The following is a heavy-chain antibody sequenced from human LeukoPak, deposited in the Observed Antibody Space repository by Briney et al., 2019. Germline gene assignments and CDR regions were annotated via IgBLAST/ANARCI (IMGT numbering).Heavy chain of an antibody. V-gene: IGHV3-33*01. CDR3: ARGEWGQGKYPFDV. CDR1: GFPLSRHG. D-gene: IGHD3-3*01. Sequence: PGRSLRLSCAASGFPLSRHGMHRVRQAPGKGLEWVAVIWYDGSKTYYGDSLQGRFTISRDKSKSTINLQMNSLRVNDTAVYYCARGEWGQGKYPFDVWGQGTMVTVSS. J-gene: IGHJ3*01. CDR2: IWYDGSKT.